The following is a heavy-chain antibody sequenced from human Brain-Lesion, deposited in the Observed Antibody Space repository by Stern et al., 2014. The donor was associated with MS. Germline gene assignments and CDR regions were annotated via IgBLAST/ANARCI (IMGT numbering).Heavy chain of an antibody. CDR1: GYTFTGYY. CDR2: INPKSGGT. Sequence: QVQLLESGAEVKKPGASVKVSCKASGYTFTGYYMHWVRQAPVQGLEWMGWINPKSGGTNYAQKFQGWVTMTRDTSINTAYMELSRLRSDDTAVYYCATYYYDATGYNDFWGQGTLVTVSS. CDR3: ATYYYDATGYNDF. J-gene: IGHJ4*02. V-gene: IGHV1-2*04. D-gene: IGHD3-22*01.